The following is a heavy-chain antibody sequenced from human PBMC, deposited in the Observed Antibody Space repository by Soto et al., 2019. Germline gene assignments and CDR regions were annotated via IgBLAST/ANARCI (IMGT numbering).Heavy chain of an antibody. CDR3: ARGARGYYNYYYFYGMDV. V-gene: IGHV1-2*04. CDR2: INPKTGGT. Sequence: ASVKVSCDASGYAFTAYYLHWVRQAHGQGLEWMGWINPKTGGTNSAQKFQGWVTMTRDTSINTAYMELTRLKSDDTAVYYCARGARGYYNYYYFYGMDVWGQGTKVTVSS. CDR1: GYAFTAYY. J-gene: IGHJ6*02. D-gene: IGHD3-3*01.